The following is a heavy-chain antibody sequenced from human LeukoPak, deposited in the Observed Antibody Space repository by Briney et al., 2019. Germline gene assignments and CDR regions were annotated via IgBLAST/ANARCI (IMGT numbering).Heavy chain of an antibody. CDR3: ARGTTVVTPEVSSFDY. D-gene: IGHD4-23*01. Sequence: GASVKVSCKASGYTFTGYYMHWVRQAPGQGLEWMGWINPNSGGTNYAQKFQGRVTMTRDTSISTAYMELSRLRSDDTAVYYCARGTTVVTPEVSSFDYWGQGTLVTVSS. J-gene: IGHJ4*02. CDR1: GYTFTGYY. CDR2: INPNSGGT. V-gene: IGHV1-2*02.